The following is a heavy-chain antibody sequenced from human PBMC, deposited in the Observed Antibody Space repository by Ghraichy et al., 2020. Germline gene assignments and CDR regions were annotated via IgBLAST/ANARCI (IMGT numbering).Heavy chain of an antibody. CDR2: IYYSGST. CDR1: GGSVSSGSYY. Sequence: SQTLSLTCTVSGGSVSSGSYYWSWIRQPPGKGLEWIGYIYYSGSTNYNPSLKSRVTISVDTSKNQFSLKLSSVTAADTAVYYCARDEDGSWWRGSAFDIWGQGTMVTVSS. V-gene: IGHV4-61*01. CDR3: ARDEDGSWWRGSAFDI. J-gene: IGHJ3*02. D-gene: IGHD6-13*01.